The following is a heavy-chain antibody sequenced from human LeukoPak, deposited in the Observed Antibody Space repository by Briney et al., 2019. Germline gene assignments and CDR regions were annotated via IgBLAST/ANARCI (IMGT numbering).Heavy chain of an antibody. CDR3: ARGALLWSYYYYYMDV. CDR2: INHSGST. V-gene: IGHV4-34*01. J-gene: IGHJ6*03. Sequence: SETLPLTCAVYGGSFSGYYWSWIRQPPGKGLEWIGEINHSGSTNYNPSLKSRVTISVDTSKNQFSLKLSSVAAADTAVYYCARGALLWSYYYYYMDVWGKGTTVTVSS. CDR1: GGSFSGYY. D-gene: IGHD3-10*01.